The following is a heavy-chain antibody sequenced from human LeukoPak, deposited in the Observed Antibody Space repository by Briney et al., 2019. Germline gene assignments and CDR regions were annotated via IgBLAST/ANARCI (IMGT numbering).Heavy chain of an antibody. D-gene: IGHD2-15*01. CDR1: GFTFGSYA. CDR3: AKTDIVVVVAATKPNFQH. Sequence: GGSLRLSCAASGFTFGSYAMSWVRRAPGKGLEWLSSISGSGATTHYADSVKGRFTISRDNTKNTLYLQMSSLRVEDTALYYCAKTDIVVVVAATKPNFQHWGQGTLVTVSS. J-gene: IGHJ1*01. CDR2: ISGSGATT. V-gene: IGHV3-23*01.